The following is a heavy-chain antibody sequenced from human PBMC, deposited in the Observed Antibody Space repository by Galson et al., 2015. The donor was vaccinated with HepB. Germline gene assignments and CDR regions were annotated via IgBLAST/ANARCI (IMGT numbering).Heavy chain of an antibody. CDR1: GCTFSSYA. Sequence: SVKVSCKASGCTFSSYAISWVRQAPGQGLEWMGGIIPIFGTANYAQKFQGRVTITADESTSTAYMELSSLRSEDTAVYYFAWGGWELPQAGDAFDIWGQGTMVTVSS. CDR2: IIPIFGTA. V-gene: IGHV1-69*13. J-gene: IGHJ3*02. CDR3: AWGGWELPQAGDAFDI. D-gene: IGHD1-26*01.